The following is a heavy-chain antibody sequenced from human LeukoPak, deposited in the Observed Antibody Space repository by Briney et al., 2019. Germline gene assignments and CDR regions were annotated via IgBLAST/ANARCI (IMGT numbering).Heavy chain of an antibody. CDR2: IYPGDSDT. CDR1: GYRFTSYW. D-gene: IGHD3-9*01. V-gene: IGHV5-51*01. J-gene: IGHJ5*02. Sequence: GESLKISFKGSGYRFTSYWIGWVRQMPGKGMEWMGIIYPGDSDTRYSPSFQGQVTISADKSISTAYLQWSSLKASDTAMYYCARQLRYFDWLTPWGQGTLVTVSS. CDR3: ARQLRYFDWLTP.